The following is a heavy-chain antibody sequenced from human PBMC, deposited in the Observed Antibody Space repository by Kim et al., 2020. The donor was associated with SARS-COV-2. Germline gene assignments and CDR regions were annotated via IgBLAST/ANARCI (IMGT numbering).Heavy chain of an antibody. V-gene: IGHV1-18*01. CDR1: GYTFTSYG. Sequence: ASVKVSCKASGYTFTSYGISWVRQAPGQGLEWMGWISAYNGNTNYAQKLQGRVTMTTDTSTSTAYMELRSLRSDDTAVYYCARGPRTIFGVELPQAAAEYFQHWGQGTLVTVSS. D-gene: IGHD3-3*01. J-gene: IGHJ1*01. CDR2: ISAYNGNT. CDR3: ARGPRTIFGVELPQAAAEYFQH.